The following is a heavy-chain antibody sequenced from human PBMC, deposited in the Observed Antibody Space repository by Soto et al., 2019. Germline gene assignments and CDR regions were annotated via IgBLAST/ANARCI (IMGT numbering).Heavy chain of an antibody. CDR3: ARPKYSGYDNAFDI. CDR1: GYTFTSYG. J-gene: IGHJ3*02. V-gene: IGHV1-18*01. CDR2: ISAYNGNT. Sequence: ASVKVSCKASGYTFTSYGISWVRQAPGQGLEWMGWISAYNGNTNYAQKLQGRVTMTTDTSTGTAYMELRSLRSDDTAVYYCARPKYSGYDNAFDIWGQGTMVTVSS. D-gene: IGHD5-12*01.